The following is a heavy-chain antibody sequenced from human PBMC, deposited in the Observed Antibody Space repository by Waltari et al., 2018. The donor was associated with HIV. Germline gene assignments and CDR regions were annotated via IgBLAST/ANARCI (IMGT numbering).Heavy chain of an antibody. J-gene: IGHJ5*02. CDR2: INHSGSP. V-gene: IGHV4-34*01. Sequence: QVQLQQWGTGLVKASQTVSLTCAVYGGSFTGYYWSWIRQPPGKGLEWIGEINHSGSPICNPSLKSRVTISVDTSKNQFSLKLSSVTAADTAVYYCARPQGTGWFDPWGLGTLVTV. D-gene: IGHD3-10*01. CDR1: GGSFTGYY. CDR3: ARPQGTGWFDP.